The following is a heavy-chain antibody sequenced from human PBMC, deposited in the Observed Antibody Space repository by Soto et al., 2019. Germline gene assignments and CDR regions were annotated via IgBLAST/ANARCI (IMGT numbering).Heavy chain of an antibody. CDR1: GGSISSSSYY. D-gene: IGHD3-10*01. V-gene: IGHV4-39*01. CDR2: IYYSGST. Sequence: QLQLQESGPGLVKPSETLSLTCTVSGGSISSSSYYWGWIRQPPGKGLEWIGSIYYSGSTYYNPSLKSRVTISGDTAKNQFSLKLSSVTAADTAVYYCATLWFGEGNYWGQGTLVTVSS. CDR3: ATLWFGEGNY. J-gene: IGHJ4*02.